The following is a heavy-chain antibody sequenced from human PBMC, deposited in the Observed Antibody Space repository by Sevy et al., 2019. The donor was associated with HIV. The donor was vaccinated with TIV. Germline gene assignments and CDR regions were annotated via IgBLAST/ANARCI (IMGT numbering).Heavy chain of an antibody. CDR2: IYYSGST. CDR1: GGSISSSSYY. D-gene: IGHD2-2*01. Sequence: SETLSLTCTVSGGSISSSSYYWGWIRQPPGKGLEWIGSIYYSGSTYYNPSLKIRVTISVDTSKHQFSLKLSSVTAADTAVYYCVRRGKWGVVVPADDYWGQGTLVTVSS. V-gene: IGHV4-39*01. J-gene: IGHJ4*02. CDR3: VRRGKWGVVVPADDY.